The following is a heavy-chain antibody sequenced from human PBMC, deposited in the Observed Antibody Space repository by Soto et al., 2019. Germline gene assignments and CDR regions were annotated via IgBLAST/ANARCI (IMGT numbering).Heavy chain of an antibody. V-gene: IGHV3-30*03. CDR1: GFTFSSYG. CDR2: IKSDGSNK. J-gene: IGHJ4*02. CDR3: ARGSYDSSGYYQGFDY. Sequence: PGGSLRLSCAASGFTFSSYGMHWVRQAPGKGLEWVAVIKSDGSNKYYTDSVKGRFTISRDNSKNTLYLQMNNLRAEDTAVYYCARGSYDSSGYYQGFDYWGQGTLVTVS. D-gene: IGHD3-22*01.